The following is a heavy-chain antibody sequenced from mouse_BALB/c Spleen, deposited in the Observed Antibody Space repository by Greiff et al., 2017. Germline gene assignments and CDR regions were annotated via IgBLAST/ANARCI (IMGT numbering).Heavy chain of an antibody. CDR3: ARQPPYGGYFDV. CDR2: ISNGGGST. V-gene: IGHV5-12-2*01. CDR1: GFTFSSYT. J-gene: IGHJ1*01. Sequence: EVKLVESGGGLVQPGGSLKLSCAASGFTFSSYTMSWVRQTPEKRLEWVAYISNGGGSTYYPDTVKGRFTISRDNAKNTLYLQMSSLKSEDTAMYYCARQPPYGGYFDVWGAGTTVTVSS. D-gene: IGHD1-1*01.